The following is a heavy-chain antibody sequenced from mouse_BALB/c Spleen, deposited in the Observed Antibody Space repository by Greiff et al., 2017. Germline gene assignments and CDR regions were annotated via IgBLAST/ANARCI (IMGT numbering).Heavy chain of an antibody. CDR2: INPGSGGT. Sequence: QVQLKESGAELVRPGTSVKVSCKASGYAFTNYLIEWVKQRPGQGLEWIGVINPGSGGTNYNEKFKGKATLTADKSSSTAYMQLSSLTSDDSAVYFCARWPIYYDYDGYWGQGTTLTVSS. CDR1: GYAFTNYL. J-gene: IGHJ2*01. CDR3: ARWPIYYDYDGY. D-gene: IGHD2-4*01. V-gene: IGHV1-54*01.